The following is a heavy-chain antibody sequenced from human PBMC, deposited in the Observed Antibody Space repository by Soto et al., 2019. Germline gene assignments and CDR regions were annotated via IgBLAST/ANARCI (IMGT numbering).Heavy chain of an antibody. CDR2: IIPIFGTA. Sequence: QVQLVQSGAEVKKPGSSVKVSCKASGGTFSSYAISWVRQAPGQGLEWMGGIIPIFGTANYAQKVQGRVTINADEATSTAYMELSSLRSADTAVYYCASLKYYYDSSGYGGYYYYGMDVWGQGTTVTVSS. D-gene: IGHD3-22*01. J-gene: IGHJ6*02. V-gene: IGHV1-69*01. CDR3: ASLKYYYDSSGYGGYYYYGMDV. CDR1: GGTFSSYA.